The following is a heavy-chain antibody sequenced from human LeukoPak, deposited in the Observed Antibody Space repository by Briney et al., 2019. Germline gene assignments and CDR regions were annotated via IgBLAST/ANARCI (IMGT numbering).Heavy chain of an antibody. D-gene: IGHD3-22*01. J-gene: IGHJ5*02. Sequence: SETLSLTCTVSGGSISSCDYYWSWIRQPPGMGLEWIASMYYSGSTYYNPSLKSRVTMSADTSKNQLSLKLSSVTAADTAVYYCARPYYYDSRIDPWGQGILVTVSS. CDR1: GGSISSCDYY. CDR2: MYYSGST. V-gene: IGHV4-30-4*01. CDR3: ARPYYYDSRIDP.